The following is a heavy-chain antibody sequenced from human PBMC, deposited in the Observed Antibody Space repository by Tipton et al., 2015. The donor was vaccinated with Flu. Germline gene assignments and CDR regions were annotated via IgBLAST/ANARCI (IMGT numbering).Heavy chain of an antibody. D-gene: IGHD3-16*01. CDR2: INPNSGGT. CDR3: AGGGGYGAPYYCYGMDA. J-gene: IGHJ6*02. Sequence: QVQLVQSGAEVKKPGASVKVSCKAYGYTFTGYYMHWVRQAPGQGLEWMGWINPNSGGTNYAQKFPGRLTMTRDTSISTAYMELSRLRSDDTAVFYCAGGGGYGAPYYCYGMDALGQGTTVTVSS. CDR1: GYTFTGYY. V-gene: IGHV1-2*02.